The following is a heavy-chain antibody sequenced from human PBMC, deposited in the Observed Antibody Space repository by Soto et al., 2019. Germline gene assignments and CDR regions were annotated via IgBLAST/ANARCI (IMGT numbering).Heavy chain of an antibody. D-gene: IGHD3-10*01. CDR1: GFPFNKYV. Sequence: GGSLRLSCAASGFPFNKYVMSWVRQAPGKGLEWVSRITGSYITYYADSAKGRFTISRDNSKSILYLQMTNLRTEDTAIYYCAKERFPYLSPSDSWPQGTLLTV. V-gene: IGHV3-23*01. CDR2: ITGSYIT. J-gene: IGHJ4*02. CDR3: AKERFPYLSPSDS.